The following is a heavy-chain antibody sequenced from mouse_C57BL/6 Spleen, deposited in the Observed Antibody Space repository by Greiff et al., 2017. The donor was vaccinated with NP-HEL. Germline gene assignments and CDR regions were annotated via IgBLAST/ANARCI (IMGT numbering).Heavy chain of an antibody. V-gene: IGHV1-22*01. Sequence: VQLQQSGPELVKMSCKASGYTFTDYNMHWVKQSHGKSHEWIGYINPNNGGTSYNQKFKGKAKLTVKKSSSTAYMELRSLTSEDSAVYYCANGYDGPGYAMDYWGQGTSVTVSS. D-gene: IGHD2-2*01. CDR2: INPNNGGT. J-gene: IGHJ4*01. CDR3: ANGYDGPGYAMDY. CDR1: GYTFTDYN.